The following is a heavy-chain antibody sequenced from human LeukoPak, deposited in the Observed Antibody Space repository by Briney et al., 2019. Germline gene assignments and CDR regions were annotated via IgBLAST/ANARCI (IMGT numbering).Heavy chain of an antibody. CDR2: FGTRSTSI. CDR1: GFTFSSYS. D-gene: IGHD3-22*01. CDR3: AREVSEGFDF. Sequence: GGSLRLSCAASGFTFSSYSMNWIRQAPGKGLEWVSSFGTRSTSIYHAGSVKGRFAISRDNAKNSLYLQMNSLRAEDTTLYYCAREVSEGFDFWGQGTLVTVSS. J-gene: IGHJ4*02. V-gene: IGHV3-21*01.